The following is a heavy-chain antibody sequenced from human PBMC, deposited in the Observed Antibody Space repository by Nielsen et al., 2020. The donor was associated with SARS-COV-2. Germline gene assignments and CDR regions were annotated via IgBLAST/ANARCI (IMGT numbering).Heavy chain of an antibody. CDR2: ISGGGST. D-gene: IGHD3-16*02. Sequence: GESLKISCVGSGFIFSSYTMHWVRQAPGKGLEWVSGISGGGSTFYAESVRGRFTVSRENFRNTLYLEMNSLRVEDTALYYCASEVGGSYRDFDYWGQGILATVSS. J-gene: IGHJ4*02. CDR3: ASEVGGSYRDFDY. CDR1: GFIFSSYT. V-gene: IGHV3-23*01.